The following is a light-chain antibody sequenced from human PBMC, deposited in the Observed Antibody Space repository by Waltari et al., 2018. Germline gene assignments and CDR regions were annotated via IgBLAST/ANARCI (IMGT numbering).Light chain of an antibody. CDR1: QSIGIN. J-gene: IGKJ2*01. CDR2: FAS. CDR3: HQSSALPYT. Sequence: EIVLTQSPDFQSVTPKEKVIITCRASQSIGINLHRYQQRPGQSPKLLIKFASQSISGVPSRFSGSGSGTEFALTIDGLEAEDAAAYYCHQSSALPYTFGQGTKLE. V-gene: IGKV6D-21*02.